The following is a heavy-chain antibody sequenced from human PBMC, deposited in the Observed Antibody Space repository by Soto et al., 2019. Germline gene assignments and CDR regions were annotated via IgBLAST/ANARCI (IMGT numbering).Heavy chain of an antibody. CDR2: IYYSGTT. CDR3: ATGGRYDYVWGSYRYELGYFDY. Sequence: PSETLSLTCTVSGGPIGSHYWSWIRQSPGKGLEWIGYIYYSGTTTYNPSLKSRVTISVDTSKNQFSLKLSSVTAADTAVYCATGGRYDYVWGSYRYELGYFDYWGQGTLVTVSS. CDR1: GGPIGSHY. D-gene: IGHD3-16*02. V-gene: IGHV4-59*11. J-gene: IGHJ4*02.